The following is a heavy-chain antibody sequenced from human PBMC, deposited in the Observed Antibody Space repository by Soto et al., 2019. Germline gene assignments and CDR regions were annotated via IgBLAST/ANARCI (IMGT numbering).Heavy chain of an antibody. D-gene: IGHD5-12*01. Sequence: QVQLVESGGGVVQPGMSLRLSCAASGFIFSSYGMHWVRQAPGKGLEWVALISSDGSNKYYADSVKGRFTVSRDNSENTVDLQMNSLRAEDTAVYYCAKDRSRGREMATINYWGQGTLVTVSS. CDR2: ISSDGSNK. CDR3: AKDRSRGREMATINY. J-gene: IGHJ4*02. CDR1: GFIFSSYG. V-gene: IGHV3-30*18.